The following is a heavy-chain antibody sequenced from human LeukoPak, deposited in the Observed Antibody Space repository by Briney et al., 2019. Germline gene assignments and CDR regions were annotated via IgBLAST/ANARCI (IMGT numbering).Heavy chain of an antibody. CDR1: GFSLSNARMG. J-gene: IGHJ4*02. CDR3: ARILRGSFYDYVWGSYRPLDY. CDR2: IFSNDEK. V-gene: IGHV2-26*01. D-gene: IGHD3-16*02. Sequence: SGPTLVNPTETLTLTCTVSGFSLSNARMGVSWIRQTPGKALEWLAHIFSNDEKSYSTSLKSRVTISKDTSKSQVVLTMTNMDPVDTATYYCARILRGSFYDYVWGSYRPLDYWGQGTLVTVSS.